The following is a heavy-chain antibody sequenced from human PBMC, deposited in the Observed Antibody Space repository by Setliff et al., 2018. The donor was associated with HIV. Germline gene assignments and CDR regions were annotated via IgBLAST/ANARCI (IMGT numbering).Heavy chain of an antibody. V-gene: IGHV3-30*04. Sequence: GGSLRLSCAASGFTLTDYPMHWVRQAPGNGLEWVAVIASHGNWHDYAAPVKGRFTISRDTSRNTLYLQMNSLRVEDSALYYCARENNFDYWGQGTLVTVSS. J-gene: IGHJ4*02. CDR2: IASHGNWH. CDR3: ARENNFDY. CDR1: GFTLTDYP.